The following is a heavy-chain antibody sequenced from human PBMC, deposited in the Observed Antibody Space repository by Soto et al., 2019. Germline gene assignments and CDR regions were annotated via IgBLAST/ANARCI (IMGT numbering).Heavy chain of an antibody. CDR2: ISGSGVST. D-gene: IGHD3-9*01. CDR3: AKDQQWYDILTGYLPREDDFDI. Sequence: WGSLRLSCAASGFTFSSYAMSWVRQAGGRGLEWGSAISGSGVSTYYADSVKGRFTISRDNSKNTLYLRMNSLRAEDTAVYYCAKDQQWYDILTGYLPREDDFDIWGQGTMVTVSS. V-gene: IGHV3-23*01. J-gene: IGHJ3*02. CDR1: GFTFSSYA.